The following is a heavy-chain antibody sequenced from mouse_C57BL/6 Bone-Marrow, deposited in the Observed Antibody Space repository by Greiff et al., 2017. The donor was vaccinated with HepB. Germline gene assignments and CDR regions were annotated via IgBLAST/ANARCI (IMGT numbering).Heavy chain of an antibody. J-gene: IGHJ2*01. D-gene: IGHD3-1*01. V-gene: IGHV1-54*01. Sequence: QVQLQQSGAELVRPGTSVKVSCKASGYAFTNYLIEWVKQRPGQGLEWIGVINPGSGGTNYNEKFKGKATLTADKSSSTAYMQLSSLTSEDSAVYFCASRAGPYYFDYWGQGTTLTVSS. CDR2: INPGSGGT. CDR1: GYAFTNYL. CDR3: ASRAGPYYFDY.